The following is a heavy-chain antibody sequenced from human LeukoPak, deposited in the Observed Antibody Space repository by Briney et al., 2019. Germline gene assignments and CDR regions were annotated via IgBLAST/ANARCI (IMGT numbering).Heavy chain of an antibody. V-gene: IGHV3-11*04. D-gene: IGHD5-24*01. CDR1: GFTFSDYY. CDR2: ISSSGSTI. J-gene: IGHJ6*03. CDR3: ARAGMYLLDGALKDGYNRAKGLGYYYMDV. Sequence: GGSLRLSCAASGFTFSDYYMSWIRQAPGKGLEWVSYISSSGSTIYYADSVKGRFTISRDNAKNSLYLQMNSLRAEDTAVYYCARAGMYLLDGALKDGYNRAKGLGYYYMDVWGKGTTVTVSS.